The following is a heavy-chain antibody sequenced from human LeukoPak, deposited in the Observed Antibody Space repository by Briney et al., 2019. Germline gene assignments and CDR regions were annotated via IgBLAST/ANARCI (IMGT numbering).Heavy chain of an antibody. V-gene: IGHV3-21*01. CDR3: ARDDCPLTGGGYFDY. CDR1: GFTFSSYS. J-gene: IGHJ4*02. CDR2: ISSSSSYI. Sequence: GGSLTLSCSPSGFTFSSYSMNWVRQAPGKALEWVASISSSSSYIYYADSVKGRFTISRDNDKNSLYLQMNSLRAEDTAVYYCARDDCPLTGGGYFDYGGQGTLVTVPS. D-gene: IGHD7-27*01.